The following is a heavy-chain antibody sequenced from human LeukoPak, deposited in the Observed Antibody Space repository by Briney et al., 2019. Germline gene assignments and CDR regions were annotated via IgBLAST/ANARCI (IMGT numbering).Heavy chain of an antibody. J-gene: IGHJ6*02. CDR3: ARDRGDTTDYYYGMDV. CDR2: TYYSGST. D-gene: IGHD5-18*01. CDR1: GGSVSSGSYY. Sequence: SETLSLTCTVSGGSVSSGSYYWSWIRQPPGKGLEWIGYTYYSGSTNYNPSLKSRVTISVDTSKSQFSLKLSSVTAADTAVYYCARDRGDTTDYYYGMDVWGQGTTVTVSS. V-gene: IGHV4-61*01.